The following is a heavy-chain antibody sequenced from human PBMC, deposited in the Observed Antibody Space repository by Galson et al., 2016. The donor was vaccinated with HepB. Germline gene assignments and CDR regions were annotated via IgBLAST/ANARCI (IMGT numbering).Heavy chain of an antibody. CDR3: ARRHEYCPPVGCSVDY. CDR1: GFTFSNRG. Sequence: SLRLSCAASGFTFSNRGMHWVRQAPGKGLEWVAADSMDGRRKFYADSAKGRFTISRDNSNSMLFLQMSSLRADDTAVYYCARRHEYCPPVGCSVDYWGQGTLVSVSS. V-gene: IGHV3-30*03. D-gene: IGHD2/OR15-2a*01. CDR2: DSMDGRRK. J-gene: IGHJ4*02.